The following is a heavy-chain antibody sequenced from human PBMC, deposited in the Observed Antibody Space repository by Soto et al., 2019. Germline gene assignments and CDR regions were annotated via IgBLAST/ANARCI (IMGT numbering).Heavy chain of an antibody. CDR1: GFTFSDYG. CDR3: ARTHKSIAVGAFDI. Sequence: QVQLGESGGGVVQPGRSLRLSCAASGFTFSDYGMHWVRQAPGKGLEWVAVIWYDGSNEYYADSVKGRFTVSRDSSKNIVYLQMNSLRAEDTAVYYCARTHKSIAVGAFDIWGQGTMVTVSS. J-gene: IGHJ3*02. V-gene: IGHV3-33*01. CDR2: IWYDGSNE. D-gene: IGHD6-19*01.